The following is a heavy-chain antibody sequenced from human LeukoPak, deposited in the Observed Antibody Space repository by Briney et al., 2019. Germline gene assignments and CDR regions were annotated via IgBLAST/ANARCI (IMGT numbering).Heavy chain of an antibody. CDR1: GFTFSSYS. CDR3: ARDSVPGIGLAFDI. V-gene: IGHV3-48*04. Sequence: GGSLRLSCAASGFTFSSYSMNWVRQAPGKGLEWVSYISSSSSTTYYADSVKGRFTISRDNAKNSLYLQMNSLRAEDTAVYYCARDSVPGIGLAFDIWGQGTMVTVSS. D-gene: IGHD2-2*01. CDR2: ISSSSSTT. J-gene: IGHJ3*02.